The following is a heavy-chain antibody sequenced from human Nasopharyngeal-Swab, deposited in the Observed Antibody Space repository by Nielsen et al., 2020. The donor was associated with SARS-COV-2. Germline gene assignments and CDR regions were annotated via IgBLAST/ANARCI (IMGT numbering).Heavy chain of an antibody. V-gene: IGHV3-23*01. CDR2: ISANGETS. CDR3: AKGILSGYYRGYYFDY. D-gene: IGHD3-9*01. Sequence: GGSLRLSCVASGFTFSRYAMSWVRQAPGKGLEWISLISANGETSNYADSVEGRFTISRDNSKKTLYLQMNSLRADDTAEYYCAKGILSGYYRGYYFDYWGQGTLATVSS. CDR1: GFTFSRYA. J-gene: IGHJ4*02.